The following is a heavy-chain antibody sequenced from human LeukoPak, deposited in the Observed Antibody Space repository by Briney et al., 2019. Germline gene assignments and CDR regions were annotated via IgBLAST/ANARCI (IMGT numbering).Heavy chain of an antibody. J-gene: IGHJ4*02. V-gene: IGHV3-53*01. CDR2: IYSGGTT. D-gene: IGHD1-1*01. Sequence: GGSLRLSCAASGFIVSLKYMAWVRQAPGKGLEWVSVIYSGGTTYYADSVKGRFIISRDNSKNTLHLRMNSLRADDMALYYCAKRSGDYWGQGTLVTVSS. CDR1: GFIVSLKY. CDR3: AKRSGDY.